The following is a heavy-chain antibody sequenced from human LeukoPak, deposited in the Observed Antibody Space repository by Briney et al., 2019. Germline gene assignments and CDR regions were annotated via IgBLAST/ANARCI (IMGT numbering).Heavy chain of an antibody. CDR1: GFTFSNYD. D-gene: IGHD1-1*01. CDR3: AKAPFGTIDY. CDR2: IRYDGGNK. Sequence: GGSLRLSCAASGFTFSNYDMHWVRQAPGKGLEWVAFIRYDGGNKDFADSVRGRFTISRDNSKNTLYLQMSSLRPEDTAVYFCAKAPFGTIDYWGQGTLVTVSS. V-gene: IGHV3-30*02. J-gene: IGHJ4*02.